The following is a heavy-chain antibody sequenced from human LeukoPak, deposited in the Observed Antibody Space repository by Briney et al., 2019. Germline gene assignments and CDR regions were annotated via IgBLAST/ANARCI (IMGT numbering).Heavy chain of an antibody. D-gene: IGHD3-22*01. CDR2: INHSGST. CDR3: ARGKAYYYDSSGPFDY. Sequence: SGTLSLTCAVYGGSFSGYYWSWIRQPPGKGLEWIGEINHSGSTNYNPSLKSRVTISVDTSKNQFSLKLSSVTAADTAVYYCARGKAYYYDSSGPFDYWGQGTLVTVSS. J-gene: IGHJ4*02. CDR1: GGSFSGYY. V-gene: IGHV4-34*01.